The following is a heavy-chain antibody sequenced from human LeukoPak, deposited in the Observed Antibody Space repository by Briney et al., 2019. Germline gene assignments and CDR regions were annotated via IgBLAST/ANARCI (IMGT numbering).Heavy chain of an antibody. CDR3: ARQMGFWSGYYEGYYFDY. Sequence: SETLSLTCTVSGGSISSYYWSWIRQPAGKGLEWIGRIYTSGSTNYNPSLKSRVTISVDTSKNQFSLKLSSVTAADTAVYYWARQMGFWSGYYEGYYFDYWGQGTLVTVSS. D-gene: IGHD3-3*01. CDR2: IYTSGST. J-gene: IGHJ4*02. CDR1: GGSISSYY. V-gene: IGHV4-4*07.